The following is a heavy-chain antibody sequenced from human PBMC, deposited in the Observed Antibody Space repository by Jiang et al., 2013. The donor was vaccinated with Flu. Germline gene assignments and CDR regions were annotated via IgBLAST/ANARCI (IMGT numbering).Heavy chain of an antibody. CDR3: ALAIDGNFYFDY. Sequence: FMNYWIGWVRRRRGRLEWMGIMHPGYSDTRYSPSFQGQVTLSADKSINTAYLQWSRLQASDTAMYYCALAIDGNFYFDYWGQGTLVTVPS. J-gene: IGHJ4*02. CDR1: FMNYW. V-gene: IGHV5-51*01. CDR2: MHPGYSDT. D-gene: IGHD5-24*01.